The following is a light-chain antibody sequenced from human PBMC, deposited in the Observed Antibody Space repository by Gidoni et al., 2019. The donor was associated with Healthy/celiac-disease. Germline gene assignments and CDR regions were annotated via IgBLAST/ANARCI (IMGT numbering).Light chain of an antibody. J-gene: IGKJ5*01. CDR1: QSVSSN. V-gene: IGKV3-15*01. CDR2: GAS. CDR3: QQYNNWPPIT. Sequence: EIVMTQSPATLSVSPGERATLSCSASQSVSSNLAWYQQKPGQAHRLLIYGASTRATGIPARFSGSGYGTEFTITISSLQSEDFAVYYCQQYNNWPPITFGQGTRLEIK.